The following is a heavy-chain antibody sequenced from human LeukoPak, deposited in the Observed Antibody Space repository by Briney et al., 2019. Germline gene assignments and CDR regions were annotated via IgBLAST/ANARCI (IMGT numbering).Heavy chain of an antibody. CDR3: ARESYNSGSYYNDY. Sequence: GASVKVSCKASGYTFTSYGISWVRQAPGQGLEWMGWISVYNGNNYAQKLQGRVTMTTDTSTSTAYMELRSLRSDDTALYYCARESYNSGSYYNDYWGQGTLVTVSS. V-gene: IGHV1-18*01. CDR1: GYTFTSYG. J-gene: IGHJ4*02. D-gene: IGHD3-10*01. CDR2: ISVYNGN.